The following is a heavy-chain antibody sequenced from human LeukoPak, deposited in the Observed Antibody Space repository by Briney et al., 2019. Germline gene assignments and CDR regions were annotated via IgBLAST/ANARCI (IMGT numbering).Heavy chain of an antibody. CDR2: ISDDGGNT. CDR1: GFTFSSYA. CDR3: AGDYPDY. V-gene: IGHV3-30*03. D-gene: IGHD4-17*01. Sequence: GGSLRLSCAASGFTFSSYAMSWVRQAPGKGLEWVAVISDDGGNTYYAGSVKGRFTISRDNSKNMLYLQMNSLRAEDTAVYYCAGDYPDYWGQGTLVTVSS. J-gene: IGHJ4*02.